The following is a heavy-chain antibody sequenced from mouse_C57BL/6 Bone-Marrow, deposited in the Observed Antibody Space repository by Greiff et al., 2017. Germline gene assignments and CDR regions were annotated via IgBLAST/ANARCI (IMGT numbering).Heavy chain of an antibody. Sequence: EVKLQQSGPELVKPGASVKISCKASGYTFTDYYMNWVKQSHGKSLEWIGDINPNNGGTSYNQKFKGKATLTVDKSSSTAYMELRSLTSEDSAVYYCARNYGNWFAYWGQGTLVTVSA. CDR3: ARNYGNWFAY. CDR2: INPNNGGT. CDR1: GYTFTDYY. D-gene: IGHD2-1*01. J-gene: IGHJ3*01. V-gene: IGHV1-26*01.